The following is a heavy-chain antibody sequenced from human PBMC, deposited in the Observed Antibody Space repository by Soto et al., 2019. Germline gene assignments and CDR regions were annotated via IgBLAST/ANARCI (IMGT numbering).Heavy chain of an antibody. CDR1: GDTFTSYG. CDR2: ISAYNGNT. V-gene: IGHV1-18*01. D-gene: IGHD5-18*01. CDR3: ASVTYSPPFYYYYGLDD. J-gene: IGHJ6*02. Sequence: QVQLVQSGDEVKKPGASVKVSCKASGDTFTSYGISWVRQATGQGLEWMGWISAYNGNTIYAQKIQGRFNMTTDTATSTAYMELRSLRSDDTAVYFCASVTYSPPFYYYYGLDDWGQRTPVTVSS.